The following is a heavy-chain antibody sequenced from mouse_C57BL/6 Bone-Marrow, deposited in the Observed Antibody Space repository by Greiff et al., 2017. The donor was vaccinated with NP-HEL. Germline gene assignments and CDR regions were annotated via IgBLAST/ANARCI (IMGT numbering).Heavy chain of an antibody. Sequence: EVKLQESEGGLVQPGSSMKLSCTASGFTFSDYYMAWVRQVPEKGLEWVANINYDGSSTYYQDSLKSRFIISRDNAKNILYLQMSSLKSEDTATYYCARGGYYGSSYNYAMDYWGQGTSVTVSS. D-gene: IGHD1-1*01. V-gene: IGHV5-16*01. CDR2: INYDGSST. CDR1: GFTFSDYY. J-gene: IGHJ4*01. CDR3: ARGGYYGSSYNYAMDY.